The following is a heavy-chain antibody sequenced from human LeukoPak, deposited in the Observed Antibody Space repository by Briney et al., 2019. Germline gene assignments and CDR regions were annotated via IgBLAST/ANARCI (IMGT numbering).Heavy chain of an antibody. J-gene: IGHJ4*02. D-gene: IGHD3-10*01. CDR2: IYYSGST. V-gene: IGHV4-30-4*01. CDR3: ARALYGSGSYFFDY. CDR1: GGSISSGDYY. Sequence: PSETLSLTCTVSGGSISSGDYYWSWIRQPPGKGLEWIGYIYYSGSTYYNPSLKSRVTISVDTSKNQFSLKLSSVTAADTAVYYCARALYGSGSYFFDYWGQGTLVTVSS.